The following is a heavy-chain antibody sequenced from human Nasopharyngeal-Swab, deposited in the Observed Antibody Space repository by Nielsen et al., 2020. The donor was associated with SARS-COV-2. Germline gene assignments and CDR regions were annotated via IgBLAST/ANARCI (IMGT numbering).Heavy chain of an antibody. J-gene: IGHJ4*02. CDR3: ARGRLEGRCLVRSVWDIDY. CDR2: ISSSRSYI. V-gene: IGHV3-21*01. Sequence: IGPCPGKGLELVSSISSSRSYIYYADSVKGRFTISRDNSKNSLYLQMNSLRAEDTAVYYCARGRLEGRCLVRSVWDIDYWGQGTLVTVSS. D-gene: IGHD6-19*01.